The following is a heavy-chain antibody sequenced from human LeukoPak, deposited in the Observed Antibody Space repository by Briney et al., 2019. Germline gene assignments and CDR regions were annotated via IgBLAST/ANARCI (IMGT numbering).Heavy chain of an antibody. CDR2: ISGSGGST. D-gene: IGHD2-2*01. CDR3: AKVHQVLPYYYYYYMDV. V-gene: IGHV3-23*01. J-gene: IGHJ6*03. CDR1: GFTFSSYA. Sequence: PGGSLRLSCAASGFTFSSYAMSWVRQAPGKGLEWVSAISGSGGSTYYADSVKGRFTISRDNSKNTLYLQMNSLRAEDTAVYYCAKVHQVLPYYYYYYMDVWGKGTTVTVSS.